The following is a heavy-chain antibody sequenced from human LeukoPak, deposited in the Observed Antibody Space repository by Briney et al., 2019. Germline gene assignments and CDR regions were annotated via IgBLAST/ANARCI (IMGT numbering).Heavy chain of an antibody. V-gene: IGHV1-69*13. D-gene: IGHD3-22*01. CDR2: IIPIFGTA. CDR3: ARARKLPYYYDSSGYYSSGFDY. Sequence: SVKVSCKASGGTFSSYAISWVRQAPGQGLEWMGGIIPIFGTANYAQKFQGRVTITADESTSTAYMELSSLRSEDTAVYYCARARKLPYYYDSSGYYSSGFDYWGQGTLVTVSS. CDR1: GGTFSSYA. J-gene: IGHJ4*02.